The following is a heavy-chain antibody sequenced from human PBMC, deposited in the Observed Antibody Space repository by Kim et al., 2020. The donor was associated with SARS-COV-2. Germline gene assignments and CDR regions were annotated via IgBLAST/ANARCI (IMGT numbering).Heavy chain of an antibody. Sequence: SETLSLTCAVYGGSFSGYYWSWIRQPPGKGLEWIGEINHSGSTNYNPSLKSRVTISVDTSKNQFSLKLSSVTAADTAVYYCARGLEYYYGSGSYYFNWFDPWGQGTLVTVSS. CDR2: INHSGST. CDR1: GGSFSGYY. CDR3: ARGLEYYYGSGSYYFNWFDP. D-gene: IGHD3-10*01. J-gene: IGHJ5*02. V-gene: IGHV4-34*01.